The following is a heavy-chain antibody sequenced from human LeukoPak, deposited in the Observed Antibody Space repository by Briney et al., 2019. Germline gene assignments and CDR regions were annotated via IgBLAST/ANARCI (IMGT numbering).Heavy chain of an antibody. D-gene: IGHD3-9*01. J-gene: IGHJ3*02. CDR2: IGTAGDT. V-gene: IGHV3-13*01. Sequence: GGSLRLSCAASGFTFSNYDMHWVRQATGQGLERVSAIGTAGDTYYTGSVYGRFTISRENANNSLYLQMKSLRAGDTAVYYCARGPYRNYDMLTGYHDAFDIWGQGTTVTVSS. CDR1: GFTFSNYD. CDR3: ARGPYRNYDMLTGYHDAFDI.